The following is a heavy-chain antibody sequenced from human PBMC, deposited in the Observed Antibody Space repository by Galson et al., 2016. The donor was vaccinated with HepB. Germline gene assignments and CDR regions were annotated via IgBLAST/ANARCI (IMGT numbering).Heavy chain of an antibody. V-gene: IGHV3-74*01. D-gene: IGHD6-19*01. J-gene: IGHJ6*02. CDR2: INSDGSST. CDR3: ARAWSNGWYADYYYNGMDV. CDR1: GFTFSNYW. Sequence: SLRLSCAASGFTFSNYWMHWVRQAPGKGLVWVSRINSDGSSTTYADSVTGRFIISRDNAKNTLYLQMNSLRADDTAVYYCARAWSNGWYADYYYNGMDVWGQGTTVTVSS.